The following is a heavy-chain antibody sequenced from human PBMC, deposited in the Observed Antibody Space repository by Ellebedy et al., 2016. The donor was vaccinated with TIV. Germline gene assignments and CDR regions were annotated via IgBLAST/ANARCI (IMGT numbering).Heavy chain of an antibody. D-gene: IGHD3-16*01. CDR3: ARPRVRSSYYHGMDV. J-gene: IGHJ6*02. CDR2: IWDDGTNT. CDR1: GFTFSHYA. V-gene: IGHV3-33*01. Sequence: GESLKISCAASGFTFSHYAMNWVRQAPGKGLEWVAVIWDDGTNTYYADSVKGRFTISRDNSKYTLYLQMSSLRAEDTAVDYCARPRVRSSYYHGMDVWGQGTTITVSS.